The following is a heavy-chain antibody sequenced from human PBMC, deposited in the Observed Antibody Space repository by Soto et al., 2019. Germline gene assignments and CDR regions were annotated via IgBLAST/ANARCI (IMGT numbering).Heavy chain of an antibody. CDR1: GYSFTSYW. J-gene: IGHJ3*02. V-gene: IGHV5-51*01. CDR2: IYPGDSDT. Sequence: PGESLKISCKGSGYSFTSYWIGWVRQMPGKGLEWMGIIYPGDSDTRYSPSFQGQVTNSADKPISTAYLQWSSLKASDTDMYYCARQGRAHRDHAFDIWGQGTMVTVSS. CDR3: ARQGRAHRDHAFDI. D-gene: IGHD1-26*01.